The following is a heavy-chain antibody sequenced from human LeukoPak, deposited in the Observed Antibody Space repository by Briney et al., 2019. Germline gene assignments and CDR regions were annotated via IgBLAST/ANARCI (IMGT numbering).Heavy chain of an antibody. Sequence: SETLSLTCTVSGGSISSNNYYWGWIRQPPGKGLEWIGSIYYSGSTYNNPSLKSRVTISVDTTKNQFSLKLASVTAADTAVYYCASSPSGYWWNFDCWGQGTLVTVSS. CDR3: ASSPSGYWWNFDC. V-gene: IGHV4-39*01. CDR1: GGSISSNNYY. D-gene: IGHD3-22*01. CDR2: IYYSGST. J-gene: IGHJ4*02.